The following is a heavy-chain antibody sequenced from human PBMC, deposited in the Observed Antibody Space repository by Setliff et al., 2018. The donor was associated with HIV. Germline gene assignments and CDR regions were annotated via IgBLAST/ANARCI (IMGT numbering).Heavy chain of an antibody. J-gene: IGHJ6*03. Sequence: SETLSLTCAVYGGSFSGYCWSWIRQPPGKGLEWIGEINHSGRTKYNPSLKSRVTTSVDTSKNQFSLRLSSVTAADTAVYYCVRVSCSSWYSIPRSYYYSMDVWGEGTTVTAP. CDR3: VRVSCSSWYSIPRSYYYSMDV. CDR1: GGSFSGYC. CDR2: INHSGRT. V-gene: IGHV4-34*01. D-gene: IGHD6-13*01.